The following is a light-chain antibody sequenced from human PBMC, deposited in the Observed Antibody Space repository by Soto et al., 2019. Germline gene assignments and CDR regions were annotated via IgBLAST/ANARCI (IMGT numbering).Light chain of an antibody. CDR3: QQDNSYPYT. CDR1: QSISSW. V-gene: IGKV1-5*03. CDR2: KAS. Sequence: DIQMTQSPSTLSASVGDRVTITCRASQSISSWLAWYQQKPGKAPKLLIYKASSLESGVPSMFSGSGSGTEFTLTISSLQPDDFATYYCQQDNSYPYTFGQGTKLEIK. J-gene: IGKJ2*01.